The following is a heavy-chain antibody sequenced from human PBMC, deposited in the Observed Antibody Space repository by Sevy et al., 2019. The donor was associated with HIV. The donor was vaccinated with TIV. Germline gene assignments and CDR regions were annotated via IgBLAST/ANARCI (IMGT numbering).Heavy chain of an antibody. J-gene: IGHJ4*02. Sequence: GGSLRLSCAASGFTFSIYTMNWVRQAPGKGLEWVSSISSSSRAIYYAESVRGRFTISRDNAKNSLYLQMNSLRDDDTAIYFCVRGPREYYFDSWGPGILVTVSS. D-gene: IGHD3-10*01. CDR3: VRGPREYYFDS. CDR2: ISSSSRAI. V-gene: IGHV3-48*02. CDR1: GFTFSIYT.